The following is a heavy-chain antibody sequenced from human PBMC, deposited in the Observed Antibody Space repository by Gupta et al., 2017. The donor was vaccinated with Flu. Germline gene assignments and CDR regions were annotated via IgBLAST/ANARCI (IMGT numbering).Heavy chain of an antibody. CDR2: ISYDGSNK. D-gene: IGHD3-10*01. Sequence: QVQLVESGGGVVQPGRSLRLSCAASGFTFSSYAIHWVRQAPGKGLEWVAVISYDGSNKKYGDSVKGRFTISRDNSKNTLYLQMNSLRGEDTAVYYCAKWLTRSGRDGMDVWGQGTTVTVSS. V-gene: IGHV3-30*18. CDR1: GFTFSSYA. CDR3: AKWLTRSGRDGMDV. J-gene: IGHJ6*02.